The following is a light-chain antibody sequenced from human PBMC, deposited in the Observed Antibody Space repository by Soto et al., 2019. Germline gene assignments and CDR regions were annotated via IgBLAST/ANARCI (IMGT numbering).Light chain of an antibody. V-gene: IGLV1-40*01. CDR3: QSYDISLHNYV. Sequence: QSVLTQPPPVSGAPGQRVSISCTGSTSNIGAPYDVHWYQHLPAAAPKLLIYGDNNRPSGVPDRFSGSKSGTPASLAITSLQAEDEADYYCQSYDISLHNYVFGTGTKVTVL. J-gene: IGLJ1*01. CDR1: TSNIGAPYD. CDR2: GDN.